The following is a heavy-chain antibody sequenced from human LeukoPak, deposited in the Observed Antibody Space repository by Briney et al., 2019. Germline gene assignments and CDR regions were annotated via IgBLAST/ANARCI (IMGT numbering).Heavy chain of an antibody. CDR2: ISYDGSNK. J-gene: IGHJ4*02. CDR1: GFTFSSYA. V-gene: IGHV3-30-3*01. Sequence: QPGRSLRLSFAASGFTFSSYAMHWVRQAPGKGLEWVAVISYDGSNKYYADSVKGRFTISRDNSKNTLYLQMNSLRAEDTAVYYCARDFQPYDFWSGSDYWGQGTLVTVSS. D-gene: IGHD3-3*01. CDR3: ARDFQPYDFWSGSDY.